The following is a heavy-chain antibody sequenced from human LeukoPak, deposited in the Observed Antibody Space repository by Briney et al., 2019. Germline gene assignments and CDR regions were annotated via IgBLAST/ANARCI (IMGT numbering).Heavy chain of an antibody. V-gene: IGHV4-34*01. CDR3: ARGRGSYAFDY. J-gene: IGHJ4*02. CDR1: GGSFSGYY. Sequence: SETLSLTCAVYGGSFSGYYWSWIRQPPGKGLEWIGEINHSGSTNYNPSLKSRVTISVGTSKNQFSLKLSSVTAADTAVYYCARGRGSYAFDYWGQGTLVTVSS. CDR2: INHSGST. D-gene: IGHD1-26*01.